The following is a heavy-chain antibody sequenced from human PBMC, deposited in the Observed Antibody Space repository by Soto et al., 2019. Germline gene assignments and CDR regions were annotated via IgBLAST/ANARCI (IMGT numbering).Heavy chain of an antibody. J-gene: IGHJ4*02. CDR2: IYYSGTT. V-gene: IGHV4-39*01. CDR1: VGSIKVGGYY. CDR3: ARLAYSHYST. Sequence: PSETLSLTCTFSVGSIKVGGYYWGWIRQPPGKGLEWVATIYYSGTTYYNPSLKSRLTISLDTSRNQFSLDLTSVTAADTAVYYCARLAYSHYSTWGQGTLVTVSS. D-gene: IGHD5-12*01.